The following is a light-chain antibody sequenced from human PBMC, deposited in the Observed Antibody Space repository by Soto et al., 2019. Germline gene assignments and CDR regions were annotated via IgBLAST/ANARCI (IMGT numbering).Light chain of an antibody. Sequence: DIPMTQSPSSLSPSVGDRVTITCRASQDISTYLAWYQQKPGKVPSLLIYAASNLRSGVPSRFSGSGSGTYFTLTISSLQPEDVATYYCQKYNSAPPAFGGGTKVEIK. V-gene: IGKV1-27*01. CDR3: QKYNSAPPA. J-gene: IGKJ4*01. CDR1: QDISTY. CDR2: AAS.